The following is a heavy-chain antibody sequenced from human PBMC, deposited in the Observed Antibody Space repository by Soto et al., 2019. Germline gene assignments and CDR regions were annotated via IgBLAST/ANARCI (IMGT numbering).Heavy chain of an antibody. D-gene: IGHD3-22*01. CDR3: AHSTDYYDSSGYLNWFDP. V-gene: IGHV2-5*02. CDR1: GFSLSTSGLG. J-gene: IGHJ5*02. CDR2: IYWDDDK. Sequence: ESGPTLVNPTQTLTLTCTFSGFSLSTSGLGVGWIRQPPGKALEWLALIYWDDDKRYSPSLKSRLAITKDTSKNQVVLTMTNMDPVDTATYYCAHSTDYYDSSGYLNWFDPWGQGTLVTVSS.